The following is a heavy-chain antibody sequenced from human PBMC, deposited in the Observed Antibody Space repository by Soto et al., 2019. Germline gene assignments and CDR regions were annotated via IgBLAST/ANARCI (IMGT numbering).Heavy chain of an antibody. V-gene: IGHV3-53*01. CDR3: AREGMGFGY. CDR2: VYSTGST. CDR1: GFTVSSYC. J-gene: IGHJ4*02. D-gene: IGHD1-26*01. Sequence: PGGSLRLSCAASGFTVSSYCMSWVRQAPGKGLEWVSVVYSTGSTYYADSVKGRFTISRDISKNMIYLQMDSLRAEDTAVYYCAREGMGFGYWGQGTLVTVSS.